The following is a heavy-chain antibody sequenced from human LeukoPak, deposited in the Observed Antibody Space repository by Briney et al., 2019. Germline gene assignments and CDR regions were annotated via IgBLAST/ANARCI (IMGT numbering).Heavy chain of an antibody. CDR2: INSSSSYT. Sequence: GGSLRLSCAASGFTFSDYYMSWIRQAPGKGLEWGSYINSSSSYTNYADSVKGRFTISRDNAKNSLYLQMNSLRAEDTAVYYCARDRIAAAFSAFDIWGQGTMVTVSS. CDR1: GFTFSDYY. CDR3: ARDRIAAAFSAFDI. D-gene: IGHD6-13*01. V-gene: IGHV3-11*06. J-gene: IGHJ3*02.